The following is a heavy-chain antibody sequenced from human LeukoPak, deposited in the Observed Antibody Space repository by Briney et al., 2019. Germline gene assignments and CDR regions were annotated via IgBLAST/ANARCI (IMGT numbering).Heavy chain of an antibody. CDR2: ISGSGGST. CDR1: GFTFSSYA. Sequence: GGSLRLSCAASGFTFSSYAMSWVRQAPGKGLEWVSAISGSGGSTYYADSVKGRFTISRDNSKNTLYLQMNGLRAEDTAVYYCAKGGQQLVRYGMDVWGQGTTVTVSS. CDR3: AKGGQQLVRYGMDV. V-gene: IGHV3-23*01. D-gene: IGHD6-13*01. J-gene: IGHJ6*02.